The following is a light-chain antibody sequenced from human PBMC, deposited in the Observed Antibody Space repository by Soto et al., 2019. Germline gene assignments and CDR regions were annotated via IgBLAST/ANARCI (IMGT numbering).Light chain of an antibody. Sequence: DIVMTQSPDSLAVSLGERATINCKSSQSVLYSSNNKNYLAWYQQKPGQPPKLLIYWASTRDSGVPDRFSGSGSGTDFTLTNSSLQAEDVAVYYCQQYYSTLPYTFGQGTKLEIK. CDR2: WAS. J-gene: IGKJ2*01. CDR3: QQYYSTLPYT. CDR1: QSVLYSSNNKNY. V-gene: IGKV4-1*01.